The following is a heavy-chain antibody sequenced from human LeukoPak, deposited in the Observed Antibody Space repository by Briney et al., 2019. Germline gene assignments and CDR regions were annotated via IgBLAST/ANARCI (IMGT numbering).Heavy chain of an antibody. J-gene: IGHJ4*02. CDR1: GFTVSSNY. V-gene: IGHV3-53*01. CDR3: ARGRFIAGTTAYCFDY. Sequence: GGSLRLSCAASGFTVSSNYMSWVRQAPRKGLEWVSVIYSGGSTYYADSVKGRFTISRDNSKNTLYLQMNSLRAEDTAVYYCARGRFIAGTTAYCFDYWGQGTLVTVSS. D-gene: IGHD1-26*01. CDR2: IYSGGST.